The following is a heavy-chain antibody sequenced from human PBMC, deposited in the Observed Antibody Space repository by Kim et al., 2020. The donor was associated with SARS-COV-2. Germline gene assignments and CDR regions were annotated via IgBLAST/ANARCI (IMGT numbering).Heavy chain of an antibody. D-gene: IGHD3-16*01. V-gene: IGHV3-15*01. CDR2: DGGTT. CDR3: PTGANN. Sequence: DGGTTDDAASVKCRFTISRDDSKNTLYMQMNSLQTEGTGMYYCPTGANNWGQGTLVTVSS. J-gene: IGHJ4*02.